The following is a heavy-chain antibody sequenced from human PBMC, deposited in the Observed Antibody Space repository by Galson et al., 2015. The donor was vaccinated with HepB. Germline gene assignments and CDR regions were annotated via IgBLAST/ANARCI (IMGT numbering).Heavy chain of an antibody. J-gene: IGHJ3*02. CDR2: ISAYNGDT. V-gene: IGHV1-18*04. CDR3: ARVGWIQLWFDAFDI. D-gene: IGHD5-18*01. Sequence: SVKVSCKASGYTFTSYGISWVRQAPGQGLEWMGWISAYNGDTNYAQKLQGRVTMTTDTSTSTAYMELRSLRSDDTAVYYCARVGWIQLWFDAFDIWGQGTMVTVSS. CDR1: GYTFTSYG.